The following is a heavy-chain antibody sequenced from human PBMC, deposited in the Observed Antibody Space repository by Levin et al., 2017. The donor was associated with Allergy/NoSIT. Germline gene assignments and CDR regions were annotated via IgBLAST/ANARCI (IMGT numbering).Heavy chain of an antibody. J-gene: IGHJ6*02. D-gene: IGHD2-21*02. Sequence: PGGSLRLSFSPSLFLFLLSPLPFFFFLPSPGPGLEWVSSITSSSRYIDYADSVKGRFTISRDNAKNSLYLQMNSLRAEDTAVYYCATSRQESGDWRNGMDVWAKGPRSPSP. CDR2: ITSSSRYI. V-gene: IGHV3-21*01. CDR3: ATSRQESGDWRNGMDV. CDR1: LFLFLLSP.